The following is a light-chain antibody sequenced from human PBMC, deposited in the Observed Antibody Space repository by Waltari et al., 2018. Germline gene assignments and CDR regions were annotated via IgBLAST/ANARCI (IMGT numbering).Light chain of an antibody. J-gene: IGLJ1*01. V-gene: IGLV3-10*01. CDR2: EDS. CDR1: ALPKKY. CDR3: YSTDSSGYV. Sequence: SYELTQPPSVSVSPGQTARTTCPGDALPKKYAYWYQPKSGQAPVLVIYEDSKRPSAIPERFSGSSSGTMATLTISGAQVEDEADYYCYSTDSSGYVFGTGTKVTVL.